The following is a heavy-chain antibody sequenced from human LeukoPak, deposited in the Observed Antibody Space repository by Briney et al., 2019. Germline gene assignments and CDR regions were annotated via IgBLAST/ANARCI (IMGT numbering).Heavy chain of an antibody. CDR2: IYHTGST. Sequence: TSETLSLTCTVSNDPINNYYWNWIRQPPGKGLEWIGYIYHTGSTNYNPSLKSRVTISLDTSKNQFSLKLSSVSAADTAVYYCARDRAVAVGDYYYYMDVWGKGTTVTVSS. D-gene: IGHD6-19*01. CDR3: ARDRAVAVGDYYYYMDV. J-gene: IGHJ6*03. V-gene: IGHV4-59*01. CDR1: NDPINNYY.